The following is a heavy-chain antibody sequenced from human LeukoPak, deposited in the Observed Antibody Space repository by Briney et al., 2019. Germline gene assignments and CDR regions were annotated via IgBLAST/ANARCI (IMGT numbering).Heavy chain of an antibody. CDR1: GYTFTSYY. CDR3: ARGEEVATIPTSNWYFDL. V-gene: IGHV1-46*01. CDR2: INPSGGST. D-gene: IGHD5-24*01. Sequence: ASVKVSCKASGYTFTSYYMHWVRQAPGQGLEWRGIINPSGGSTSYAQKFQGRVTMTRDTSTSTVYMELSSLRSEDTAVYYCARGEEVATIPTSNWYFDLWGRGTLVTVSS. J-gene: IGHJ2*01.